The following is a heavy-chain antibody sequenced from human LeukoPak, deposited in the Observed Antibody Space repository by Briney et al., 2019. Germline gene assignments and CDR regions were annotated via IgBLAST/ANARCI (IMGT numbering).Heavy chain of an antibody. CDR2: IKQDGSEK. J-gene: IGHJ4*02. CDR1: GFTFSSLW. Sequence: PGGSLRLSCAASGFTFSSLWMSWVRQAPGKGLEWVANIKQDGSEKYYVDSVKGRFTISRDNGKNSLYLQMNSLRDEDTAVYYCARESSPGYSDVYPLAYWGQGTLVTVSS. V-gene: IGHV3-7*01. CDR3: ARESSPGYSDVYPLAY. D-gene: IGHD5-18*01.